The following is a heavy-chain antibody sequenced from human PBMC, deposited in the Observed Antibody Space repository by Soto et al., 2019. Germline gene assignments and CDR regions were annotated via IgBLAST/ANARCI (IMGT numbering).Heavy chain of an antibody. J-gene: IGHJ3*02. CDR3: AGYDNSGYPLAAFHI. CDR2: IGISGTSI. V-gene: IGHV3-11*01. Sequence: PXEALRLYCADSGFNFSDLYMNGFRQAPGKGLEWVSHIGISGTSIRQADSVVGRFTISRDNARNSLYLQMNGLRAEDTAVYYCAGYDNSGYPLAAFHIWGQGTTVTVSS. D-gene: IGHD3-22*01. CDR1: GFNFSDLY.